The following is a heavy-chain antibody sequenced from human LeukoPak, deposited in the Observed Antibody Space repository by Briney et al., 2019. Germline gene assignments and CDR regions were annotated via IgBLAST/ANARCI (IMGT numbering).Heavy chain of an antibody. CDR2: IYPGGSDT. D-gene: IGHD4-23*01. Sequence: GESLKISCKGSGYSFTSYWIGWVRQMPGKGLEWMGIIYPGGSDTRYSPSFQGQVTISADKSISTAYLQWSSLKASDTAMYYCARLYGGNSASAPQTDDYWGQGTLVTVSS. V-gene: IGHV5-51*01. CDR1: GYSFTSYW. CDR3: ARLYGGNSASAPQTDDY. J-gene: IGHJ4*02.